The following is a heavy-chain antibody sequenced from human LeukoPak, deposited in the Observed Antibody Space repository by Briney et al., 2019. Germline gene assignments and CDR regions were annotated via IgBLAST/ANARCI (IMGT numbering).Heavy chain of an antibody. Sequence: PGGSLRLSCTVSGFTVSSNSMSWVRQAPGKGLEWVSYISSSGSTIYYADSVKGRFTISRDNAKNSLYLQMNSLRAEDTAVYYCARDKERKQQLVRDYLDAFDIWGQGTMVTVSS. D-gene: IGHD6-13*01. V-gene: IGHV3-48*04. CDR3: ARDKERKQQLVRDYLDAFDI. CDR2: ISSSGSTI. CDR1: GFTVSSNS. J-gene: IGHJ3*02.